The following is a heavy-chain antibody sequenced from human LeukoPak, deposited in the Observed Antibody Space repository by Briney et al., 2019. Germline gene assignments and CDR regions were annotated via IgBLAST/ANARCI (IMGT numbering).Heavy chain of an antibody. D-gene: IGHD1-7*01. Sequence: ASVKVSCKASGGTFSSYAISWVRQAPGQGLEWMGWISAYNGNTNYAQKLQGRVTMTTDTSTSTAYMELRSLRSDDTAVYYCARAYNWNYFYYMDVWGKGTTVTVSS. CDR1: GGTFSSYA. CDR2: ISAYNGNT. J-gene: IGHJ6*03. V-gene: IGHV1-18*01. CDR3: ARAYNWNYFYYMDV.